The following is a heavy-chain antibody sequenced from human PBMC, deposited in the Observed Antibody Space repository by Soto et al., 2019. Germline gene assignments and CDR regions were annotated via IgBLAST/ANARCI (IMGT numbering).Heavy chain of an antibody. V-gene: IGHV3-23*01. CDR2: ISAFSDSI. CDR1: GFTFSSYS. CDR3: AKKRRSGGDNWYFDS. J-gene: IGHJ4*02. D-gene: IGHD2-21*02. Sequence: GGSLRLSCAASGFTFSSYSMYWVRQAPGKGPEGVAGISAFSDSILYADSVEGRFTISRDNSKNTLYLQLNSLRADDTAVYFCAKKRRSGGDNWYFDSWGQGTPVTVPS.